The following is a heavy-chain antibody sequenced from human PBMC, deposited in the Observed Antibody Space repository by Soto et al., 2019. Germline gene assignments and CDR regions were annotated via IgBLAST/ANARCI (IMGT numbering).Heavy chain of an antibody. V-gene: IGHV4-34*01. CDR3: ASVAARRGWGYYYGMDV. Sequence: SETLSLTCAVYGGSFSGYYWSWIRQPPGKGLEWIGEINHSGSTNYNPSLKSRVTISVDTSKNQFSLKLSSVTAADTAVYYCASVAARRGWGYYYGMDVWGQGTTVTVSS. CDR2: INHSGST. J-gene: IGHJ6*02. CDR1: GGSFSGYY. D-gene: IGHD6-6*01.